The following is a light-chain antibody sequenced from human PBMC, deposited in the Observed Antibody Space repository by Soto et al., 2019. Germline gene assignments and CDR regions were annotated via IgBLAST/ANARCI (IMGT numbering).Light chain of an antibody. J-gene: IGKJ1*01. CDR2: AAS. Sequence: SRMTQSPSSLSASTGDRVTITCRASQGISSYLAWYQQKPGKAPKLLIYAASSLQSGVPSRFSGSGSGTDFTLTISSLQPEDFATYYCQQANSFPRTFGQRTKV. V-gene: IGKV1-12*01. CDR3: QQANSFPRT. CDR1: QGISSY.